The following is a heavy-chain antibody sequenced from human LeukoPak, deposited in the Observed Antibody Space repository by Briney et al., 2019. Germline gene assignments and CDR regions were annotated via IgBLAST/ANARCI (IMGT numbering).Heavy chain of an antibody. Sequence: SQTLSLTCAISGDSVSSNSAAWNWIRQSPSRGLGWLGRTYYRSKWYNDYAVSVKSRITINPDTSKNQFSLQLNSVTPEDTAVYYCAREAEKVRGVPGFDPWGQGTLVTVSS. D-gene: IGHD3-10*01. CDR1: GDSVSSNSAA. CDR3: AREAEKVRGVPGFDP. J-gene: IGHJ5*02. CDR2: TYYRSKWYN. V-gene: IGHV6-1*01.